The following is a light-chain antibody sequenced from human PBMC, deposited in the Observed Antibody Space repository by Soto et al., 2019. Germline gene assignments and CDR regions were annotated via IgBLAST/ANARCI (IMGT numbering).Light chain of an antibody. V-gene: IGKV3-20*01. CDR3: QQYGSSGT. J-gene: IGKJ1*01. CDR1: QTVSSSY. Sequence: EIVLTQSPGTLSLSPGERAPLSRRASQTVSSSYLAWYQQKPGQTPRLLIYFASSRATGIPDRFSGSGSGTDFTLTISRLEPEDFAVYYCQQYGSSGTFGQGTKVDIK. CDR2: FAS.